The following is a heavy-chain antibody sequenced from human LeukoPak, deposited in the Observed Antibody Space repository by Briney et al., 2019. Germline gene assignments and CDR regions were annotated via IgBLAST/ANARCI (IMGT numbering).Heavy chain of an antibody. CDR1: GFTFEDHV. CDR3: AKDLGGSATTV. V-gene: IGHV3-9*01. Sequence: TGRSLRLSCAASGFTFEDHVMHWVRQAPGKGLEWVSSISWSGDRMGYADAVKGRFTISRDNAKNSLFLQMNSLRVEDTASYYCAKDLGGSATTVWGQGTLVTVSS. J-gene: IGHJ4*02. CDR2: ISWSGDRM. D-gene: IGHD1-26*01.